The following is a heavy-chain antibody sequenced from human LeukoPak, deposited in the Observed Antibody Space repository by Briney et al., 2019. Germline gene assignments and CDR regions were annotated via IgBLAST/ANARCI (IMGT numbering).Heavy chain of an antibody. CDR3: AKGYYDYVWGSYYFDY. CDR2: ISGSGGST. CDR1: GFTFSSYA. Sequence: GGSLRLSCAASGFTFSSYAMSWVRQAPGKGLEWVSAISGSGGSTYYADSVKGRFTISKDNSRDTLYLQMNSLRAEDTAVYYCAKGYYDYVWGSYYFDYWGQGTLVTVSS. V-gene: IGHV3-23*01. J-gene: IGHJ4*02. D-gene: IGHD3-16*01.